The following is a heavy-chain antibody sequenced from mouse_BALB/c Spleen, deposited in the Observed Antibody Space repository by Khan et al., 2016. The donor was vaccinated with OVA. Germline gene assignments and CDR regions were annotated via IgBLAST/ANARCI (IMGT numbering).Heavy chain of an antibody. Sequence: VQLKQSGAELVKSGATVKLSCTASGLNIKDTYMHWLKQWPEQGLEWIGRIDPPNGNTKYDPKFQGKATITADTSSNTAYLQLSGPTCEDSAVYYCARIKKIVATYFDYWGQGTTLTVSS. CDR2: IDPPNGNT. CDR3: ARIKKIVATYFDY. CDR1: GLNIKDTY. J-gene: IGHJ2*01. D-gene: IGHD1-1*01. V-gene: IGHV14-3*02.